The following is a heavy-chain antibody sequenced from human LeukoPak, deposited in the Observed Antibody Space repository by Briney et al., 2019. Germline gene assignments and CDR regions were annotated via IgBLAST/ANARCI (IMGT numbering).Heavy chain of an antibody. CDR2: IYSGGST. Sequence: GGSLRLSCAASGFTFSSYAMSWVRQAPGKGLEWVSVIYSGGSTYYADSVKGRFTISRHNSKNTLYLQMNSLRAEDTAVYYCASGFYCSSTSCCEVDAFDIWGQGTMVTVSS. D-gene: IGHD2-2*01. J-gene: IGHJ3*02. V-gene: IGHV3-53*04. CDR3: ASGFYCSSTSCCEVDAFDI. CDR1: GFTFSSYA.